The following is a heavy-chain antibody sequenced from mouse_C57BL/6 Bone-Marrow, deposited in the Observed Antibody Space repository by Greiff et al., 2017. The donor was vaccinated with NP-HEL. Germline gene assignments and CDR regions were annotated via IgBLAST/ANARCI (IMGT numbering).Heavy chain of an antibody. Sequence: LVESGAELVRPGASVKLSCTASGFNIKDDYMHWVKQRPEQGLEWIGWIDPENGDTEYASKFQGKATITADTSSNTAYLQLSSLTSEDTAVYYCTTYYYDPFWGQGTLVTVSA. CDR3: TTYYYDPF. V-gene: IGHV14-4*01. CDR2: IDPENGDT. CDR1: GFNIKDDY. J-gene: IGHJ3*01. D-gene: IGHD1-1*01.